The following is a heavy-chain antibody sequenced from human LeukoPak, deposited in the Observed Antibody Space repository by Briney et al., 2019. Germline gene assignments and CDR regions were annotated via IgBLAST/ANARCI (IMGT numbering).Heavy chain of an antibody. CDR3: AWMDIAVAGIFDY. CDR1: GFTFSSYW. D-gene: IGHD6-19*01. Sequence: GGSLRLSCAASGFTFSSYWMSWVRQAPGKGLEWVANIKLDGSEKDYVDSVKGRFTISRDNAKNSLYLQMNSLRAEDTAVYYCAWMDIAVAGIFDYWGQGSLVTVSS. V-gene: IGHV3-7*01. CDR2: IKLDGSEK. J-gene: IGHJ4*02.